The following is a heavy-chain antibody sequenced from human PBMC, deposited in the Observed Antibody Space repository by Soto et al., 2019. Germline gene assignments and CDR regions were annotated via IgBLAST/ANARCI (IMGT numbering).Heavy chain of an antibody. J-gene: IGHJ4*01. CDR2: IYYSGNT. CDR1: GGSINGYY. D-gene: IGHD3-3*02. V-gene: IGHV4-59*01. Sequence: PSETLSLTCNVSGGSINGYYWNWIRQSPGKGLGWIGFIYYSGNTNYNPSLRSRVTMSVDTSKNQFSLQLNSVTPADSAVYFCARRAFEHLSHFDSWGKGSLVTGSS. CDR3: ARRAFEHLSHFDS.